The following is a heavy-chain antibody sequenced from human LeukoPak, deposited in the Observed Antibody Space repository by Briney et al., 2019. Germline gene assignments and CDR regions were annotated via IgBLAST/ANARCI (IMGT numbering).Heavy chain of an antibody. CDR2: ITGSGGGT. D-gene: IGHD6-19*01. CDR1: EFTFSTYA. J-gene: IGHJ4*02. Sequence: GGSRTLSCAASEFTFSTYAMSWVRQAPGKGLEWVSTITGSGGGTYYADSVKGRFTISRDNSKNTMYLQMNSLRAEDTALYYCAKNHDSGWYQDYWGQGTLVAVSS. V-gene: IGHV3-23*01. CDR3: AKNHDSGWYQDY.